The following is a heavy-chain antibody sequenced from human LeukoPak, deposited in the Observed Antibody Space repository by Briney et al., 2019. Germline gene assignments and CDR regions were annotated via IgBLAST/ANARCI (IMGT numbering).Heavy chain of an antibody. J-gene: IGHJ6*02. Sequence: ASVKVSCKVSGYTLTELSMHWVRQAPGKGLEWMGGFDPEDGETIYAQKFQGRVTITKDTSTDTAYMELSSLRSEEPAVYYCATGDCSSSSCYGEFSYYYGMDVWGHATTVTVSS. V-gene: IGHV1-24*01. D-gene: IGHD2-2*01. CDR3: ATGDCSSSSCYGEFSYYYGMDV. CDR2: FDPEDGET. CDR1: GYTLTELS.